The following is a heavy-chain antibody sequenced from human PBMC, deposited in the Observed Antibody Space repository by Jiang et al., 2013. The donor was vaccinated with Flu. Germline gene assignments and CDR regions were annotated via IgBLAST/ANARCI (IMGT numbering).Heavy chain of an antibody. V-gene: IGHV3-11*06. CDR2: ISGDSRYT. Sequence: PGKGLEWLSYISGDSRYTNYADSVKGRFTISRGNAKNSLYLQVNSLRAEDSAVYYCTRDPRLGDYWGQGTLVTVSS. J-gene: IGHJ4*02. D-gene: IGHD3-16*01. CDR3: TRDPRLGDY.